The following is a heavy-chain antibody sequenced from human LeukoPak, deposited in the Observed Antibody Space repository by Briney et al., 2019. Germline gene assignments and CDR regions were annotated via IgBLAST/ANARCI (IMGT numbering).Heavy chain of an antibody. CDR3: AKGPQSTYYYYMDV. D-gene: IGHD2-2*01. J-gene: IGHJ6*03. V-gene: IGHV3-23*01. CDR2: ISGSGGST. CDR1: GFTFSSYA. Sequence: GGSLRLSCAASGFTFSSYARSWARQAPGKGLGWVSGISGSGGSTYYADSVKGRFTISRDNSKNTLYLQMNSLRAEDTAVYYCAKGPQSTYYYYMDVWGKGTTVTVSS.